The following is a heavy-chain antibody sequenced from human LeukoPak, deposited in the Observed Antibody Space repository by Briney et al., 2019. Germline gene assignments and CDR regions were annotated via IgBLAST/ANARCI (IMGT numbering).Heavy chain of an antibody. CDR2: IYYSGST. J-gene: IGHJ4*02. CDR1: GGSISSSSYY. CDR3: AREYAVTEPYFDY. V-gene: IGHV4-39*02. Sequence: PSETLSLTCTVSGGSISSSSYYWGWIRQPPGKGLEWIGSIYYSGSTYYNPSLKSRVTISVDTSKNQFSLKLSSVTAADTAVYYCAREYAVTEPYFDYWGQGTLVTVSS. D-gene: IGHD2-21*02.